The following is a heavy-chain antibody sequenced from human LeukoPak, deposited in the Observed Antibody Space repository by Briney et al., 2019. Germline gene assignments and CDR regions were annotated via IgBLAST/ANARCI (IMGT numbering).Heavy chain of an antibody. CDR3: ARGWNYFDRRFDL. Sequence: GASVTVSFKSSGYTFTLYYMHWVRQAPGQGLEWMGWINPNSGGTNYAQKFQGRVTMTRDTSISTAYMELSRLRSDDTAVYYCARGWNYFDRRFDLWGQGTLVTVSS. D-gene: IGHD1-7*01. CDR1: GYTFTLYY. CDR2: INPNSGGT. J-gene: IGHJ5*02. V-gene: IGHV1-2*02.